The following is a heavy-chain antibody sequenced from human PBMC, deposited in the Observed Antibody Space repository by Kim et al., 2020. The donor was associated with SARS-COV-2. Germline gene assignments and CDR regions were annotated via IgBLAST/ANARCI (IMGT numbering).Heavy chain of an antibody. CDR1: GFTFSSYA. Sequence: GGSLRLSCAASGFTFSSYAMHWVRQAPGKGLERVAVISYDGSNEYYADSVKGRFTISRDNSKNTLYLQMNSLRAEDTAVYYCARDFEPKEWYYDILTGYPGYWGQGTLVTVSS. CDR3: ARDFEPKEWYYDILTGYPGY. J-gene: IGHJ4*02. CDR2: ISYDGSNE. D-gene: IGHD3-9*01. V-gene: IGHV3-30*04.